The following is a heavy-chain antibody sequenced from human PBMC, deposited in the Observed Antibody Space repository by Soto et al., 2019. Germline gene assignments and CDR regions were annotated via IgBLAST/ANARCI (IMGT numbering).Heavy chain of an antibody. J-gene: IGHJ4*02. CDR1: GFTFSSYG. Sequence: QPGGSLRLSCAASGFTFSSYGMHWVRQAPGKGLEWVAVISYDGSNKYYADSVKGRFTISRDNSKNTLYLQMNSLRAEDTAVYYCAKDRDWSPKHCSSTSCYSYFDYWGQGTLVTVSS. CDR2: ISYDGSNK. D-gene: IGHD2-2*01. CDR3: AKDRDWSPKHCSSTSCYSYFDY. V-gene: IGHV3-30*18.